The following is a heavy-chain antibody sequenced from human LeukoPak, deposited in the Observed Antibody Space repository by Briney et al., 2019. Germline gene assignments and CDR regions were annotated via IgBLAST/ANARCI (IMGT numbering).Heavy chain of an antibody. CDR2: INPNTDVT. V-gene: IGHV1-2*02. Sequence: ASVKVSCKASGYTFTAYNIHWVRQAPGQGLEWMGWINPNTDVTNYAQKFQGRVTMSRDTSISTAYMELTRLRSDDTAVYYCARDLRDYYYYMDVWGKGTTVTVSS. CDR3: ARDLRDYYYYMDV. CDR1: GYTFTAYN. J-gene: IGHJ6*03.